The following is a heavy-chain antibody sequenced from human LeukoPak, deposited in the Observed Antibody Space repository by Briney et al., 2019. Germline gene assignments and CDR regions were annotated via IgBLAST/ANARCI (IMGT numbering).Heavy chain of an antibody. Sequence: GGSLRLSCAASGFTFDDYAMHWARQAPGKGLVWVSRINSDGSSTSYADSVKGRFTISRDNAKNTLYLQMNSLRAEDTAVYYCARDQRDQTYYDFWSGYPYYFDYWGQGTLVTVSS. CDR3: ARDQRDQTYYDFWSGYPYYFDY. V-gene: IGHV3-74*01. CDR2: INSDGSST. J-gene: IGHJ4*02. D-gene: IGHD3-3*01. CDR1: GFTFDDYA.